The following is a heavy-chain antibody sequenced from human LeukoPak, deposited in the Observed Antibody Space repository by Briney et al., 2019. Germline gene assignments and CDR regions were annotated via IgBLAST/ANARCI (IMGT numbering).Heavy chain of an antibody. CDR3: ARIRDGYNDAYDI. J-gene: IGHJ3*02. D-gene: IGHD5-24*01. CDR1: GYTFTSYD. CDR2: MNPNSGNT. Sequence: GASVKVFCKASGYTFTSYDINWVRQATGQGLEWMGWMNPNSGNTGNAQKFQGRVTMTRNTSISTAYMELSSLRSEDTAVYYCARIRDGYNDAYDIWGQGTMVTVPS. V-gene: IGHV1-8*01.